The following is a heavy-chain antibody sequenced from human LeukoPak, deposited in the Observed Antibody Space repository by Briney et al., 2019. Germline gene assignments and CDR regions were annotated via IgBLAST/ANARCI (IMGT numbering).Heavy chain of an antibody. V-gene: IGHV1-8*01. CDR2: MSPNSGNT. Sequence: ASVKVSCKASGYTSTSYDINWVRQATGQGLEWMGWMSPNSGNTGYAQKFQGRVTMTRNTSISTAYMELSSLRSEDTAVYYCARAALALGEYYFDYWGQGALVTVSS. CDR3: ARAALALGEYYFDY. CDR1: GYTSTSYD. D-gene: IGHD3-10*01. J-gene: IGHJ4*02.